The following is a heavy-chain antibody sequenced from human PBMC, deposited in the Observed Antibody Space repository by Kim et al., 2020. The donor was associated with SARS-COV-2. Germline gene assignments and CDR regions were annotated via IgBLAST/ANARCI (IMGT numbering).Heavy chain of an antibody. Sequence: GESLKISCKGSGYSFTSYWIGWVRQMPGKGLEWMGIIYPGDSDTRYSPSFQGQVTISADKSISTTYLQWSSLKASDTAMYYCARLLHSDYYDSSGYYYDNWFDPWGQGTLVTVSS. CDR3: ARLLHSDYYDSSGYYYDNWFDP. J-gene: IGHJ5*02. V-gene: IGHV5-51*01. D-gene: IGHD3-22*01. CDR1: GYSFTSYW. CDR2: IYPGDSDT.